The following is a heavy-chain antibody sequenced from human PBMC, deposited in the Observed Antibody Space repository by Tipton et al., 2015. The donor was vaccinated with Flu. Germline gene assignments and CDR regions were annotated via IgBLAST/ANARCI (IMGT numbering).Heavy chain of an antibody. D-gene: IGHD3-10*02. CDR1: GGSIGSNY. Sequence: LRLSCTVSGGSIGSNYWSWVRQPPGKGLEYIGYIHNSGTTNYSPSLKSRATMSVDTSKNQFSLTLRSVTAADTAVYYCARLSYYDVDLKNFYFDYWGQGALVTVSS. CDR3: ARLSYYDVDLKNFYFDY. V-gene: IGHV4-59*08. CDR2: IHNSGTT. J-gene: IGHJ4*02.